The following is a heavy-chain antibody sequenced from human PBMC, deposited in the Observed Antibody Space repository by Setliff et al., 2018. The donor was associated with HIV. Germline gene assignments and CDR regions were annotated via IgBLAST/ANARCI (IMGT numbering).Heavy chain of an antibody. J-gene: IGHJ4*02. V-gene: IGHV3-11*05. CDR1: GFTFSDYY. D-gene: IGHD5-12*01. Sequence: PGGSLRLSCAASGFTFSDYYMSWIRQAPGKGLEWVSYITGSSSYTNYADSVKGRFTISRDNAKNSLYLQMNSLRAEDTAVYYCARVMIGYSGYDAFDYWGKGTLVTVSS. CDR3: ARVMIGYSGYDAFDY. CDR2: ITGSSSYT.